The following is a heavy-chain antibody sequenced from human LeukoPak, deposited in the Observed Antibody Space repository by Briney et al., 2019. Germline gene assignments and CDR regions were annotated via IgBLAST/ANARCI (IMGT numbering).Heavy chain of an antibody. CDR1: GGTFSSYA. CDR2: IIPILGIA. Sequence: ASVKVSCKASGGTFSSYAISWVRQAPGQGLEWMGRIIPILGIANYAQKFQGRVTITADKSTSTAYMELSSLRPEDTAVYYCARARPYYYDSSGFDAFDIWGQGTMVTVSS. D-gene: IGHD3-22*01. V-gene: IGHV1-69*04. CDR3: ARARPYYYDSSGFDAFDI. J-gene: IGHJ3*02.